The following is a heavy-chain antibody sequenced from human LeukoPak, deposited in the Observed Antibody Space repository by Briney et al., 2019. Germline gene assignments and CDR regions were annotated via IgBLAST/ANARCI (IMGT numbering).Heavy chain of an antibody. CDR1: GSTFSSYA. J-gene: IGHJ4*02. D-gene: IGHD1-26*01. CDR3: ARSGSYRGYFDY. Sequence: SVKVSCKASGSTFSSYAISWVRQAPGQGLEWMGGIIPIFGTANYAQKFQGRVTITTDESTSTAYMELSSLRSEDTAVYYCARSGSYRGYFDYWGQRTLVTVSS. V-gene: IGHV1-69*05. CDR2: IIPIFGTA.